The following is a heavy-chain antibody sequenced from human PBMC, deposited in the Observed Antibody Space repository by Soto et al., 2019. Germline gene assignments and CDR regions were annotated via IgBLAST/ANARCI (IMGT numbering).Heavy chain of an antibody. D-gene: IGHD3-22*01. CDR1: GSSMSSCAYY. Sequence: SETLSFTCSVSGSSMSSCAYYWNAMRKSQLTGLEWIAYIYHAWSTYYHTSLRSRTTISVDRSENQFSLKLTSVTDADTAVYYCASSYSGYLDNWGQGTLVTVSS. J-gene: IGHJ4*02. CDR3: ASSYSGYLDN. CDR2: IYHAWST. V-gene: IGHV4-31*03.